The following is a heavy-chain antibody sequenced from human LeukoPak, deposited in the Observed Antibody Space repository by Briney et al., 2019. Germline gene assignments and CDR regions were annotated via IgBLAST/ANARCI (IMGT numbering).Heavy chain of an antibody. J-gene: IGHJ4*02. Sequence: GGSLRLSCAASGFTFSSYEMNWVRQAPGKGLEWVSSISSSSSYIYYADSVKSRFTISRDNSKNTLYLQMHSLRAEDTAVYYCAKESLRVVPSATFDYWGQGTLVTVSS. CDR1: GFTFSSYE. CDR2: ISSSSSYI. CDR3: AKESLRVVPSATFDY. V-gene: IGHV3-21*04. D-gene: IGHD2-2*01.